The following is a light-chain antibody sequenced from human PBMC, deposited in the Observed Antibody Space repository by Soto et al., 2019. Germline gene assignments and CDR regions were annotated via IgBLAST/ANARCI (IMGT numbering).Light chain of an antibody. Sequence: DIQMTQAPSSLSASVGARVTISCQASQGISDYLNWFQQKPGKAPKLLIYDASHLVTGVPSRFSGSGSGTDFTLTIRSLQPEDIATYYCQQYENLPRTVGRGTKVDIK. J-gene: IGKJ1*01. V-gene: IGKV1-33*01. CDR2: DAS. CDR3: QQYENLPRT. CDR1: QGISDY.